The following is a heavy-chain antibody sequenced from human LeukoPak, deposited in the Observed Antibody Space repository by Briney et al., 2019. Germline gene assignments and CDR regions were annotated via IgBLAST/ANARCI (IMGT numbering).Heavy chain of an antibody. CDR3: ARDLTVTYCYYGMDV. CDR1: GFAFSSYE. J-gene: IGHJ6*02. Sequence: PGGSLRLSCAASGFAFSSYEMNWVRQAPGKGLEWVSYISSSGSTIYYADSVKGRFTISRDNAKNSLYLQMNSLRAEDTAVYYCARDLTVTYCYYGMDVWGQGTTVTVSS. CDR2: ISSSGSTI. V-gene: IGHV3-48*03. D-gene: IGHD4-17*01.